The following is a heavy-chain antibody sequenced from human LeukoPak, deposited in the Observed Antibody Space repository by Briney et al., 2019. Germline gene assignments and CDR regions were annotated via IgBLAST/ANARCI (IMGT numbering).Heavy chain of an antibody. D-gene: IGHD3-22*01. J-gene: IGHJ4*02. CDR2: INHSGST. CDR1: GGSFSGYY. V-gene: IGHV4-34*01. Sequence: PSETLSLTCAVYGGSFSGYYWSWIRQPPGKGLEWIGEINHSGSTNYNPSLKSRVTISVDTSKNQFSLKLSSVTAADTAVYYCARGARYYYDSSGYYYVYDYWGQGTLVTVSS. CDR3: ARGARYYYDSSGYYYVYDY.